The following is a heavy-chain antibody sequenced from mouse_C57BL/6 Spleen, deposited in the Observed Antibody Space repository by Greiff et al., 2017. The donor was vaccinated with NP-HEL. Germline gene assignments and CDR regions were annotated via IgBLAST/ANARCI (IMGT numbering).Heavy chain of an antibody. J-gene: IGHJ3*01. V-gene: IGHV5-6*01. CDR1: GFTFSSYG. CDR3: ARQGDYDVIAY. CDR2: ISSGGSYT. Sequence: EVQVVESGGDLVKPGGSLKLSCAASGFTFSSYGMSWVRQTPDKRLEWVATISSGGSYTYYPDSVKGRFTISRDNAKNTLYLQMSSLKSEDTAMYYCARQGDYDVIAYWGQGTLVTVSA. D-gene: IGHD2-4*01.